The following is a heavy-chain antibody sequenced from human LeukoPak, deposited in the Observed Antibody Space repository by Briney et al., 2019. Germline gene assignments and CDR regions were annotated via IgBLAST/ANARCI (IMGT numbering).Heavy chain of an antibody. CDR3: ARHVATNYYYNYYGLDV. J-gene: IGHJ6*02. CDR1: GFTFSNYW. V-gene: IGHV4-59*08. CDR2: IYYSGNT. Sequence: PGGSLRLSCAASGFTFSNYWMNWVRQSPGKGLEWIGAIYYSGNTYYSPSLKSRVTISADTSKNQFSLNLSAVTAADAATYYCARHVATNYYYNYYGLDVWGQGTTVTVSS.